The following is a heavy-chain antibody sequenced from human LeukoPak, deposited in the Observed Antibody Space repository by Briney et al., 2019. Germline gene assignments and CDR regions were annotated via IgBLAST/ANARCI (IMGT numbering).Heavy chain of an antibody. Sequence: TSQTLSLTCTVSGGSISSGGYYWSWIRQHPVKGLEWIGYIYYSVSTYYNPSLKSRVTISVDTSKNQSSLKLSSVTAADTAVYYCASRGSYRGYWYFDLWGRGTLVTVSS. CDR2: IYYSVST. CDR3: ASRGSYRGYWYFDL. J-gene: IGHJ2*01. V-gene: IGHV4-31*03. CDR1: GGSISSGGYY. D-gene: IGHD3-16*02.